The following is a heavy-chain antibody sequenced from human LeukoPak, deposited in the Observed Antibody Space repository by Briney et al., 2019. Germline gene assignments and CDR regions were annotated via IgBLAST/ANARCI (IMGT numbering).Heavy chain of an antibody. Sequence: SETLSLTCTVSGYSISTGYFWGWIRQTPGKGLEWIGSIYHSGTTYYNPSLKSRVTISVDTSENQFSLKLNSVTAADTAVYYCARDGSYYRDWFDPWGQGTLVTAS. D-gene: IGHD1-26*01. CDR3: ARDGSYYRDWFDP. J-gene: IGHJ5*02. CDR2: IYHSGTT. V-gene: IGHV4-38-2*02. CDR1: GYSISTGYF.